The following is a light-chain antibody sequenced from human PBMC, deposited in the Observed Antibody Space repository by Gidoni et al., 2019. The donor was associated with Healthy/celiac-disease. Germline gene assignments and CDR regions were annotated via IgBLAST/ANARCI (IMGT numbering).Light chain of an antibody. CDR1: QSISSY. CDR3: QQSYSTPYT. CDR2: AAS. V-gene: IGKV1-39*01. J-gene: IGKJ2*01. Sequence: DIQMTQPPSSLSASLGDRVTITCRASQSISSYLNWYQQKPGKAPKLLIYAASSLQSGVPSMFSGIGSGTDFTLTISSLQPEDFATYYCQQSYSTPYTFGQGTKLEIK.